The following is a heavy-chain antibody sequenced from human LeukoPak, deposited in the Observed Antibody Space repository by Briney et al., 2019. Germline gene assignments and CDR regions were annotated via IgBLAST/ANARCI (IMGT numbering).Heavy chain of an antibody. Sequence: ASVKVSCKASRYTFTSYDIKWVRQATGQGLEWMGWMNPNSGNTGYAQKFQGRVTMTRNTSTSTAYMELSSLRSEDTAVYYCARDQDIVVVVAALRQREMGGFDHWGQGTLVTVSS. D-gene: IGHD2-15*01. CDR1: RYTFTSYD. CDR2: MNPNSGNT. J-gene: IGHJ5*02. V-gene: IGHV1-8*01. CDR3: ARDQDIVVVVAALRQREMGGFDH.